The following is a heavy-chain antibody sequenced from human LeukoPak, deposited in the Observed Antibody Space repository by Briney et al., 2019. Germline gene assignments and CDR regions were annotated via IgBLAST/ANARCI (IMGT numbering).Heavy chain of an antibody. Sequence: PSETLSLTCAVYGGSFSGYYWSWIRQPPGKGLEWFGEINHSGSTNYNPSLKSRVTISVDTSKNQFSLELSSLPAADTAVYYCARAIGDYHVPLCYFDYWGQGTLVTVSS. V-gene: IGHV4-34*01. CDR2: INHSGST. J-gene: IGHJ4*02. D-gene: IGHD4-17*01. CDR1: GGSFSGYY. CDR3: ARAIGDYHVPLCYFDY.